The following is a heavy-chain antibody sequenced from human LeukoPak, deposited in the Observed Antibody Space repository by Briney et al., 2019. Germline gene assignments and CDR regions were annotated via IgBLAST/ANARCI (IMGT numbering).Heavy chain of an antibody. V-gene: IGHV6-1*01. D-gene: IGHD1-26*01. Sequence: SQTLSLTCAISGDSVSSNSAAWNWIRQSPSRGLEWLGRTYYRSKWYNDYAVSVKSRITINPDTSKNQFSLQLNSVTPEDTAVYYCARSSGGHSGSHLVYYFDYWGQGTLVTVSS. CDR1: GDSVSSNSAA. CDR2: TYYRSKWYN. CDR3: ARSSGGHSGSHLVYYFDY. J-gene: IGHJ4*02.